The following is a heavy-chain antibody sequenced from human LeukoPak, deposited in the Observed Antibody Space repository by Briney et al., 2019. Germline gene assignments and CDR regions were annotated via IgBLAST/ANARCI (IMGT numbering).Heavy chain of an antibody. CDR3: ARDRCSGGSCSLDP. Sequence: ASVKVSCKTSGYTFTSYGITWVRQAPGQGLEWMGWISAYNGNTNYAQKLQGRVTMTTDTSTSTAYMELRSLRSDDTAVYYCARDRCSGGSCSLDPWGQGTLVTVSS. CDR2: ISAYNGNT. D-gene: IGHD2-15*01. CDR1: GYTFTSYG. J-gene: IGHJ5*02. V-gene: IGHV1-18*01.